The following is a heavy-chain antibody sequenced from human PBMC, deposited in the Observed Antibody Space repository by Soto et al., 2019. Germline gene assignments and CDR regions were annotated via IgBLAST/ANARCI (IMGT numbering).Heavy chain of an antibody. CDR2: ISAYNGNT. CDR3: ARDYGDYEVSAYYYYGMDV. CDR1: GYTFTSYG. D-gene: IGHD4-17*01. V-gene: IGHV1-18*01. Sequence: QVQLVQSGAEVKKPGASVKVSCKASGYTFTSYGISWVRQAPGQGLEWMGWISAYNGNTNYAQKLQGRVTMTTDTSTSTAYMELRSRRSDDTAVYYCARDYGDYEVSAYYYYGMDVWGQGTTVTVSS. J-gene: IGHJ6*02.